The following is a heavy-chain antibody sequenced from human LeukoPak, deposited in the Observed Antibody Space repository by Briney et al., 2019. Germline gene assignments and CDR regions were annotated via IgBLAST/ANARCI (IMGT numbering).Heavy chain of an antibody. CDR2: INPNSGGT. Sequence: ASVKVSCKASGYTFTGYYMHWVRQAPGQGLEWMGWINPNSGGTNYAQKFQGRVTMTRDTSISTAYMELSRLRSDDTAVYYCAEPPDYDVYYMDVWGKGTTVTVSS. V-gene: IGHV1-2*02. CDR1: GYTFTGYY. J-gene: IGHJ6*03. D-gene: IGHD3-16*01. CDR3: AEPPDYDVYYMDV.